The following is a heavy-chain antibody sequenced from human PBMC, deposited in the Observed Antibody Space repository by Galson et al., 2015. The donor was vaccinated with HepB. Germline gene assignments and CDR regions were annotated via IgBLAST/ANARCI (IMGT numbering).Heavy chain of an antibody. Sequence: ETLSLTCTVSGGSISSYYWSWIRQPPGKGLEWIGYIYYSGSTNYNPSLKSRVTISVDTSKNQFSLKLSSVTAADTAVYYCARRGWGLNFDYWGQGTLVTVSS. J-gene: IGHJ4*02. V-gene: IGHV4-59*08. CDR1: GGSISSYY. D-gene: IGHD2-21*02. CDR3: ARRGWGLNFDY. CDR2: IYYSGST.